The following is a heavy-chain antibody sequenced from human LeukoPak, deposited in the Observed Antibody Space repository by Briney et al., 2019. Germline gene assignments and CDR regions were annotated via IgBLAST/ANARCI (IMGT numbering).Heavy chain of an antibody. J-gene: IGHJ4*02. V-gene: IGHV1-18*01. Sequence: ASVKVSCKASGYTFTNFGISWVRQAPGQGLEWMGWISPYNGNTDYPQKVQGRVTMTTDTSTSTAYMELRRLRSDDTAVYYCAREIRYYYDSTSGYFDYWAREPWSPSPQ. CDR2: ISPYNGNT. CDR1: GYTFTNFG. D-gene: IGHD3-22*01. CDR3: AREIRYYYDSTSGYFDY.